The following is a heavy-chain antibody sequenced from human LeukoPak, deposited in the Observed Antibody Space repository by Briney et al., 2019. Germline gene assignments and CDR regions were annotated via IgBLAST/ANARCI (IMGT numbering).Heavy chain of an antibody. D-gene: IGHD1-26*01. J-gene: IGHJ4*02. CDR1: GYTFTSYY. CDR2: INPSGGST. Sequence: ASVNVSCKASGYTFTSYYMHWVRQAPGQALEWMGIINPSGGSTSYAQKFQGRVTMTRDMSTSTVYMELSSLRSEDTAVYYCAREYSGSYLDYWGQGTLVTVSS. V-gene: IGHV1-46*01. CDR3: AREYSGSYLDY.